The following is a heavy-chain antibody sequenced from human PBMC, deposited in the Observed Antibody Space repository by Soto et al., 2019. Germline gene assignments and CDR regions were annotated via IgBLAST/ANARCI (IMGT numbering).Heavy chain of an antibody. J-gene: IGHJ5*02. CDR1: RFTFSSYG. Sequence: GGSLRLSCAASRFTFSSYGMHWVRQAPGEGLEWVALISHDGRIEKYADSVKGRFTISRDNSKNTLYMQMDSLRLEDTGVYYCARDGLPDDFRSGGYWFDPWGQGTQVTVYS. CDR3: ARDGLPDDFRSGGYWFDP. V-gene: IGHV3-30*03. CDR2: ISHDGRIE. D-gene: IGHD3-3*01.